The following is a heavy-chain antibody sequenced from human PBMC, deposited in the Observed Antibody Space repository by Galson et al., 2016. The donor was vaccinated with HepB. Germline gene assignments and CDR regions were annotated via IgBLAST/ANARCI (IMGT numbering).Heavy chain of an antibody. V-gene: IGHV6-1*01. D-gene: IGHD5-18*01. CDR1: GDSVTNDDTI. CDR2: TYYRSQWVN. CDR3: TRGYMHTGMNV. J-gene: IGHJ6*02. Sequence: CAILGDSVTNDDTIWNWIRQSPSRGLEWLGRTYYRSQWVNEYAVSVKSRITINSDTTRNQFSLQLDAVTPDDTAAYFCTRGYMHTGMNVWGQGTTVTVSS.